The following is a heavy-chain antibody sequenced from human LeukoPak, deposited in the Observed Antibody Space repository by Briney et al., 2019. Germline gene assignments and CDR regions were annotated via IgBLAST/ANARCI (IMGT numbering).Heavy chain of an antibody. D-gene: IGHD7-27*01. CDR3: ARQRGNYFDY. J-gene: IGHJ4*02. Sequence: GGSLRLSCAASGFTFSRYSMNWVRQAPGKGLEWVSKISSGSTAIYYADSVRGRLTISRDNAKNSLYLQMNSLRDEDTAVYYCARQRGNYFDYWGQGTLVTVSS. V-gene: IGHV3-48*02. CDR2: ISSGSTAI. CDR1: GFTFSRYS.